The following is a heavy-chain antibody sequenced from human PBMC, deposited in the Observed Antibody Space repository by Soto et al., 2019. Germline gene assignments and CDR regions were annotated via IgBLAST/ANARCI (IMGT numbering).Heavy chain of an antibody. D-gene: IGHD2-8*01. J-gene: IGHJ4*02. CDR3: AKDRQPDGRWPFDQ. CDR2: IVGGGTII. Sequence: PGGSLRLSCVASGFTFRTYAMSWVRQAPGEGLEWVSGIVGGGTIISYADSVKGRFTISRDDSNNVLYLQMHSLRAEDTAVYYWAKDRQPDGRWPFDQWGKGTLVTFSS. V-gene: IGHV3-23*03. CDR1: GFTFRTYA.